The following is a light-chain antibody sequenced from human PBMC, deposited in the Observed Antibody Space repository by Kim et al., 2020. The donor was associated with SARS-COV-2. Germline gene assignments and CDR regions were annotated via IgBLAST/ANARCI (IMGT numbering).Light chain of an antibody. CDR1: QSVGSTY. CDR3: QQYKT. CDR2: GAS. J-gene: IGKJ1*01. Sequence: EIVLMQSPGTLSLSPGERATLSCRASQSVGSTYLAWYQQKPGQAPRLLISGASSRATGIPDRFSGSGSGTNFTLTISRLEPEDYAVYYCQQYKTFGQGTKVDIK. V-gene: IGKV3-20*01.